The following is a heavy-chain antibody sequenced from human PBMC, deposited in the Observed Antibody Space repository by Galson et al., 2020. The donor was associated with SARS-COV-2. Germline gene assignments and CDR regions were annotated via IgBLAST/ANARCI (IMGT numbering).Heavy chain of an antibody. Sequence: SQTLSLTCTVSGGYISRGDYYWSWIRQPPGKGMEWNGYIYYRGSTYYNPSIKSRVNISVDTSKNQFSLKLSSVTAADTAVYYCARDPIVVVPAAIGEYYYYGMDVWGQGTTVTVSS. J-gene: IGHJ6*02. CDR3: ARDPIVVVPAAIGEYYYYGMDV. CDR1: GGYISRGDYY. D-gene: IGHD2-2*01. CDR2: IYYRGST. V-gene: IGHV4-30-4*01.